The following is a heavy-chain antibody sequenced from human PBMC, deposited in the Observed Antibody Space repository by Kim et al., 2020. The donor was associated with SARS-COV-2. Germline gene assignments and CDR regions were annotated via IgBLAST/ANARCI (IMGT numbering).Heavy chain of an antibody. CDR3: ARDIPDIYGSGSIDY. CDR2: INPSGGST. Sequence: ASVKVSCKASGYTFTSYYMHWVRQAPGQGLEWMGIINPSGGSTSYAQKFQGRVTMTRDTSTSTVYMELSSLRSEDTAVYYCARDIPDIYGSGSIDYWGQGTLVTVSS. V-gene: IGHV1-46*01. D-gene: IGHD3-10*01. CDR1: GYTFTSYY. J-gene: IGHJ4*02.